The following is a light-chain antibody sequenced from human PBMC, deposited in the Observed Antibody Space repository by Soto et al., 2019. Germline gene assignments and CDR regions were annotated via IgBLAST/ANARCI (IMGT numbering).Light chain of an antibody. CDR3: AAWDDSLSGWV. Sequence: QSVLTQPPSASGTPGQRVTISCSGSSSNIGSNHVYWYQQLPGTAPKLLIYRNSQRHSGVPDRISGSKSGTSASLAISGLRSEDEADHYCAAWDDSLSGWVFGGGTKLTVL. CDR2: RNS. J-gene: IGLJ3*02. V-gene: IGLV1-47*01. CDR1: SSNIGSNH.